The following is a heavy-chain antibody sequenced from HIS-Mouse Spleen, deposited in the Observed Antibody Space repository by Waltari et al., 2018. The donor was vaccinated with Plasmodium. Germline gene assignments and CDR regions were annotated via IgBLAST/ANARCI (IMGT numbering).Heavy chain of an antibody. CDR3: ARVLGYKAAAGTFVEYFQH. J-gene: IGHJ1*01. Sequence: QVQLVQSGAAVKKPGASVKVSCKASGYTFTGYYMHWVRQAPGQGLEWMGWINPNSGGKNYAQKFQGRVTMTRETSISTAYMELSRLRSDDTAVYYCARVLGYKAAAGTFVEYFQHWGQGTLVTVSS. D-gene: IGHD6-13*01. CDR2: INPNSGGK. CDR1: GYTFTGYY. V-gene: IGHV1-2*02.